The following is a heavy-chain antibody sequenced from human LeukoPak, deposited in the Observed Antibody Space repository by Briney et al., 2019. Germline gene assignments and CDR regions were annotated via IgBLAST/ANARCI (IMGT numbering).Heavy chain of an antibody. CDR1: GFTFSFYA. J-gene: IGHJ5*02. D-gene: IGHD2-15*01. CDR3: AKEVVATGRWFDP. V-gene: IGHV3-23*01. CDR2: ISTGGGST. Sequence: PGGSLRLSCAASGFTFSFYAMSWVRQAPGKGLEWVSGISTGGGSTYYADSVKGRFTISRDNSKNTLYLQMNSLRAEDTAVYYCAKEVVATGRWFDPWGQGTLATVSS.